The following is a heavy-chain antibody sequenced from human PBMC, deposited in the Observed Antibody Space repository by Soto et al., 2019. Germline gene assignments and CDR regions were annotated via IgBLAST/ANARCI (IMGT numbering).Heavy chain of an antibody. Sequence: GGSLRLSCAASGFTFSSYAMHWVRQAPGKGLESVAVISYDGSNKYYADSVKGRFTISRDNSKNTLYLQMSGLRADDTAVYYCARELVLRYFDWSPSYSWFDPWGQGTLVTVSS. CDR1: GFTFSSYA. CDR3: ARELVLRYFDWSPSYSWFDP. J-gene: IGHJ5*02. CDR2: ISYDGSNK. V-gene: IGHV3-30-3*01. D-gene: IGHD3-9*01.